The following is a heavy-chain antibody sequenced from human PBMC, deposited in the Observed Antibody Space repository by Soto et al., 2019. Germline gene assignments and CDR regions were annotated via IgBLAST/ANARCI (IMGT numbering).Heavy chain of an antibody. CDR3: ARAPPYYYDSSGYYDRYYFDY. CDR1: GYRFAFYW. CDR2: IFPGDSDT. V-gene: IGHV5-51*01. Sequence: GESLKISCKGSGYRFAFYWICWVRQMPGKGLEWMGIIFPGDSDTRYSPSFQGHVTITADESTSTAYMELSSLRSEDTAVYYCARAPPYYYDSSGYYDRYYFDYWGQGTLVTVSS. J-gene: IGHJ4*02. D-gene: IGHD3-22*01.